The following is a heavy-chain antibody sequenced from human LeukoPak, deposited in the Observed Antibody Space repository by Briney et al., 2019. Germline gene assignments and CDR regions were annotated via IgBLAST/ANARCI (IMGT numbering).Heavy chain of an antibody. Sequence: GGSLRLSCAASGFTFSSYAMSWVRQAPGKGLDWVSAISGSGFTTYYADSVKGRFTISRDNSKNTLYLQMNSLRVEDTALYYCAKDRDYYLVGFFDYWGQGTLVTVSS. V-gene: IGHV3-23*01. CDR1: GFTFSSYA. J-gene: IGHJ4*02. CDR2: ISGSGFTT. CDR3: AKDRDYYLVGFFDY. D-gene: IGHD3-10*01.